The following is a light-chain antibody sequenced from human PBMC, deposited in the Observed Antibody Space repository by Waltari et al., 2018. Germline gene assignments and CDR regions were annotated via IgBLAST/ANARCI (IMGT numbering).Light chain of an antibody. CDR2: DVT. CDR3: SSFTDTHTLL. Sequence: QSALTQSASVSGSPGQSITIPCPGTSNYVGSSKFSSWYQQHPGRAPQLMIYDVTERPSGISYRFSGSKSANTASLTISGLLPEDEAIYYCSSFTDTHTLLFGGGTTVTVL. J-gene: IGLJ2*01. CDR1: SNYVGSSKF. V-gene: IGLV2-14*03.